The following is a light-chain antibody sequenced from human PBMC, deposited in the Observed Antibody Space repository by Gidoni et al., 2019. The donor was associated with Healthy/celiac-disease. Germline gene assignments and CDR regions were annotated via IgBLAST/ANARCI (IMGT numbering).Light chain of an antibody. Sequence: ELVLTQSPATLSLSPGERATISCRASQSVRSYLAWYQQKPGQAPRLLIYDASNRATDIPARFSGSGSGTDFTLSISSLEPEDFAVYYCQQRSNWPTFGPGTKVDIK. CDR1: QSVRSY. J-gene: IGKJ3*01. V-gene: IGKV3-11*01. CDR3: QQRSNWPT. CDR2: DAS.